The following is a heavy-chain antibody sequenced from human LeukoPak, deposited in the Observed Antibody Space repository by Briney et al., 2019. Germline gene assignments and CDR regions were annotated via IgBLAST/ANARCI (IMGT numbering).Heavy chain of an antibody. CDR1: GFTFSTYW. Sequence: PGGSLRLSCAASGFTFSTYWMTWVRQAPGKGLEWVATIKLDGSDKYYVDSVKGRFTISRDNSKNTLHLQMNSLRAEDTAVYYCARGIGEQWMTQGGDYYYYYYMDVWGKGTTVTVSS. D-gene: IGHD6-19*01. V-gene: IGHV3-7*03. J-gene: IGHJ6*03. CDR2: IKLDGSDK. CDR3: ARGIGEQWMTQGGDYYYYYYMDV.